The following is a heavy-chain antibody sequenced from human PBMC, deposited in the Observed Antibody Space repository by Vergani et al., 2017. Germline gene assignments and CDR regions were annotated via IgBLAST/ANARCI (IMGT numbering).Heavy chain of an antibody. CDR1: GYSFNSYG. CDR3: ARGGSIAAPSYLYYCYMDV. Sequence: QVQLVQSGAEMKKPGASVNVSCKTSGYSFNSYGINWVRQAPGQGLEWLGWISGYDGKTKYVEKLQGRITVTIDTSTNSAYMELRGVRSDDTAVYYCARGGSIAAPSYLYYCYMDVWGKGTSVTVSS. V-gene: IGHV1-18*01. CDR2: ISGYDGKT. J-gene: IGHJ6*03. D-gene: IGHD6-6*01.